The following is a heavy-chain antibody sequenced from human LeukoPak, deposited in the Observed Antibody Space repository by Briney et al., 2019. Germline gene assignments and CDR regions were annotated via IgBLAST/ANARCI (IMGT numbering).Heavy chain of an antibody. D-gene: IGHD6-13*01. CDR2: IYYSGST. CDR1: GASISSYY. CDR3: ARGAPYSSSWFGWGQNYYYYYGMDV. Sequence: PSETLSLTCTVSGASISSYYWSWIRQPPGKGLEWIGYIYYSGSTNYNPSLKSRVTISVDTSKNQFSLKLSSVTAADTAVYYCARGAPYSSSWFGWGQNYYYYYGMDVWGQGTTVTVSS. V-gene: IGHV4-59*01. J-gene: IGHJ6*02.